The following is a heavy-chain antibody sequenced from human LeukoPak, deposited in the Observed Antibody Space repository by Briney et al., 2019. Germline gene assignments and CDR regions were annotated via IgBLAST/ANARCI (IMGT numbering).Heavy chain of an antibody. CDR3: ATYTHWVAGDV. CDR1: GFSFSNYA. D-gene: IGHD3-16*01. J-gene: IGHJ6*02. V-gene: IGHV3-7*01. CDR2: MNQDGSAK. Sequence: GGSLRLSCAASGFSFSNYAMHWVRQAPGKGLEWVANMNQDGSAKDYVDSVKGRFTISRDNARNSLYLQMSSLRAEDTAVYYCATYTHWVAGDVWGQGTTVTVSS.